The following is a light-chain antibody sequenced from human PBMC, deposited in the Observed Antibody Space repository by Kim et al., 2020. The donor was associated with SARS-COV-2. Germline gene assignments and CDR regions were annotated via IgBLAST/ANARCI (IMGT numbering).Light chain of an antibody. CDR2: QDA. V-gene: IGLV3-1*01. Sequence: VSSGRTATITCSGDNLGNKYTSWYQQRPGQSPIMVIYQDAKRPSGIPERFSGSNSGNTATLTISGTQAIDAADYYCQAWDTTTAVFGTGTKVTVL. CDR1: NLGNKY. CDR3: QAWDTTTAV. J-gene: IGLJ1*01.